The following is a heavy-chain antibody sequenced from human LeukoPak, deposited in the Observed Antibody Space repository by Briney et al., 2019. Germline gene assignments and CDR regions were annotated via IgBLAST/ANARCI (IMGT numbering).Heavy chain of an antibody. V-gene: IGHV3-11*03. CDR2: ISSSSSYT. CDR1: GFTFSDYY. Sequence: KSGGSLRLSCVASGFTFSDYYMSWIRQAPGKGLEWVSYISSSSSYTNYADSVKGRFTISRDNAKNSLYLQMNSLRAEDTAVYYCARFGSVVVDWFDPWGKGTLVTVS. D-gene: IGHD3-10*01. CDR3: ARFGSVVVDWFDP. J-gene: IGHJ5*02.